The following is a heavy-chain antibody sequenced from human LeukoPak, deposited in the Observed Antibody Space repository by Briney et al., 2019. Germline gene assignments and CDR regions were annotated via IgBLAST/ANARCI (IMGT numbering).Heavy chain of an antibody. CDR1: GFSVSGNY. CDR3: ARWKMEGIVVDVFDI. D-gene: IGHD3-22*01. J-gene: IGHJ3*02. V-gene: IGHV3-53*04. CDR2: IYSGGAT. Sequence: GGSLRLSCAASGFSVSGNYMSWVLQAPGKGLEWVSAIYSGGATYYTDSVKGRFTMSRHTSKNTLDLHMNSLRVEDTAVYYCARWKMEGIVVDVFDIWGQGTRVTVSS.